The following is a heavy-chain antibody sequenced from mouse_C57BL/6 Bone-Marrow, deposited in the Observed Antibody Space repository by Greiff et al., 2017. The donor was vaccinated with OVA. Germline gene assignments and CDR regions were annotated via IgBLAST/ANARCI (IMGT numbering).Heavy chain of an antibody. CDR1: GYTFTSYW. CDR3: ARRQLRLRFSYYFDY. D-gene: IGHD3-2*02. CDR2: IYPGSGST. V-gene: IGHV1-55*01. J-gene: IGHJ2*01. Sequence: VQLQQSGAELVKPGASVKMSCKASGYTFTSYWITWVKQRPGQGLEWIGDIYPGSGSTNYNEKFKSKATLTVDTSSSTAYMQLSSLTSEDSAVYYCARRQLRLRFSYYFDYWGQGTTLTVSS.